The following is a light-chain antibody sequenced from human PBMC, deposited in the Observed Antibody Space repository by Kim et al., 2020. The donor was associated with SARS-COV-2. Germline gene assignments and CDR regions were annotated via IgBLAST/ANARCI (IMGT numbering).Light chain of an antibody. CDR1: KGVGSY. CDR2: GAS. V-gene: IGKV3-11*01. J-gene: IGKJ4*01. CDR3: QHRSGWPLA. Sequence: LSRAERDTPSLKASKGVGSYLAWSEQKQGQSPRVHIYGASTGASGVPARFSGSGCGADFTLPISSLEPEDFAVYYCQHRSGWPLAFGGGTKVDIK.